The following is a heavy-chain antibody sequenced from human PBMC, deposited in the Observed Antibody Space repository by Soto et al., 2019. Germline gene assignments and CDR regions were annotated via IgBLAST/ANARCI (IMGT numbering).Heavy chain of an antibody. CDR3: ASGGNSVFDY. J-gene: IGHJ4*02. CDR2: ISYDGSNK. D-gene: IGHD2-21*02. CDR1: GFTFSSYA. Sequence: QVQLVESGGGVVQPGRSLRLSCAASGFTFSSYAMHWVRQAPGKGLEWVAVISYDGSNKYYADSVKGRFTISRDNSKNTLYLQMNSLRAEDTAVYYCASGGNSVFDYWGQGTLVTVSS. V-gene: IGHV3-30-3*01.